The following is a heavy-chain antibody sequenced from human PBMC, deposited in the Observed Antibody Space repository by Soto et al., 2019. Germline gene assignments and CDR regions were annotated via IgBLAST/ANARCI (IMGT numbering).Heavy chain of an antibody. V-gene: IGHV3-53*04. J-gene: IGHJ3*02. CDR1: GVTVSSNY. CDR2: IYSGGST. Sequence: GGSLRLSCAASGVTVSSNYMSWVRQAPGKGLEWVSVIYSGGSTYYADSVKGRFTISRHNSKNTLYLQMNSLRAEDTAVYYCARAGDFDAFDIWGQGTMVTVSS. CDR3: ARAGDFDAFDI. D-gene: IGHD2-21*02.